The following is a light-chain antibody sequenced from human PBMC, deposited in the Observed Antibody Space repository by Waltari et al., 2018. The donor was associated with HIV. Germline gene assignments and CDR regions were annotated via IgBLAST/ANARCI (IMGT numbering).Light chain of an antibody. CDR1: QSISTY. J-gene: IGKJ4*01. Sequence: DIQMTQSPSSLSASVGDRVTITCRASQSISTYLNWYQQKPGKAPKLLIYAAFSLQGGVPSRFSGSGSGTDFTLTISSLQPEDFAAYYCQQSYSTPLTFGGGTKVEIK. CDR3: QQSYSTPLT. CDR2: AAF. V-gene: IGKV1-39*01.